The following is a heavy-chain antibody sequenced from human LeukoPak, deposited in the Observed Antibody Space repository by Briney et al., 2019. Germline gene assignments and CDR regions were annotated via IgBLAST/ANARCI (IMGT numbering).Heavy chain of an antibody. J-gene: IGHJ4*02. D-gene: IGHD5-24*01. Sequence: PGGSLRLSCAASGFTFSSYSMNWVRQAPGKGLEWVSSISRSSSYMYYADSVKGRFTISRDNAKNSLYLKMNSMRAEDTAVYYWARGGDGYNADYYGQGTVVIVSA. CDR2: ISRSSSYM. V-gene: IGHV3-21*01. CDR1: GFTFSSYS. CDR3: ARGGDGYNADY.